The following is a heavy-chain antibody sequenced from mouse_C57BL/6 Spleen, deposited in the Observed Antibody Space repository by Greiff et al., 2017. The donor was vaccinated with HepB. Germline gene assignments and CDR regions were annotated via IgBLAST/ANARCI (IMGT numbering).Heavy chain of an antibody. V-gene: IGHV5-16*01. CDR2: INYDGSST. D-gene: IGHD2-5*01. CDR3: ARDYYSNLWYFDV. Sequence: DVMLVESEGGLVQPGSSMKLSCTASGFTFSDYYMAWVRQVPEKGLEWVANINYDGSSTYYLDSLKSRFIISRDNAKNILYLQMSSLKSEDTATYYCARDYYSNLWYFDVWGTGTTVTVSS. CDR1: GFTFSDYY. J-gene: IGHJ1*03.